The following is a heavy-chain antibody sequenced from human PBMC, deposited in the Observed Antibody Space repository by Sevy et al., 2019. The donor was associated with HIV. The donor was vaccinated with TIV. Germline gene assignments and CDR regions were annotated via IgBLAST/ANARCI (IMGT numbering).Heavy chain of an antibody. D-gene: IGHD2-21*02. CDR2: IYYSGRT. Sequence: TLSLTCTVSGGSISSGGYYWSWLRQHPGKGLEGIGYIYYSGRTYYNPSLKSRVTISVDTSKKQFFLKLSSVTAAATAVYYCAGESKHIVLGTGIKAGYDAFDNWGQGTMVTVSS. J-gene: IGHJ3*02. V-gene: IGHV4-31*03. CDR3: AGESKHIVLGTGIKAGYDAFDN. CDR1: GGSISSGGYY.